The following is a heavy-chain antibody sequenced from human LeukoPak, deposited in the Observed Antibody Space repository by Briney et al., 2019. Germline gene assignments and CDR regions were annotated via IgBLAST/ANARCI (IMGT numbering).Heavy chain of an antibody. Sequence: GGSLRLSCAASGFTFDDYAMHWVRQAPGKGLEWVSGISWNSGSIGYADSVKGRFTISRDNAKNSLYLQMNRLRAEDTALYYCAKDAGYSYGHFDYWGQGTLVTVSS. J-gene: IGHJ4*02. CDR3: AKDAGYSYGHFDY. V-gene: IGHV3-9*01. CDR1: GFTFDDYA. D-gene: IGHD5-18*01. CDR2: ISWNSGSI.